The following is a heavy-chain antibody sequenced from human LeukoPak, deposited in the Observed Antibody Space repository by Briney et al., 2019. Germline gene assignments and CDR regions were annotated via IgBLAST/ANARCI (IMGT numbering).Heavy chain of an antibody. Sequence: GASVKVSCKASGYTFSSHAMHWVRQAPGQGLEWMGWVTAGNGKTKYSQKFQGRVTITRDTSASTAYMELSSLRSEDTAVYYCARDVIDGRGYSYGYDYWGQGTLVTVSS. CDR3: ARDVIDGRGYSYGYDY. CDR1: GYTFSSHA. J-gene: IGHJ4*02. D-gene: IGHD5-18*01. V-gene: IGHV1-3*01. CDR2: VTAGNGKT.